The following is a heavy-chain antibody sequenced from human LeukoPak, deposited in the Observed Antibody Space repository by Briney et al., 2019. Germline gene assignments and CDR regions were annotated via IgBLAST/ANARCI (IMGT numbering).Heavy chain of an antibody. Sequence: PSQTLSLTCTVSGGSISSGGYYWSWIRQHPGKGLEWIGYIYYSGSTNYIPSLKSRVTISVDTSKNQFSLKLSSVTAADTAVYYCARGDGRKPLDYWGQGTLVTVSS. J-gene: IGHJ4*02. CDR2: IYYSGST. D-gene: IGHD1-14*01. CDR3: ARGDGRKPLDY. CDR1: GGSISSGGYY. V-gene: IGHV4-61*08.